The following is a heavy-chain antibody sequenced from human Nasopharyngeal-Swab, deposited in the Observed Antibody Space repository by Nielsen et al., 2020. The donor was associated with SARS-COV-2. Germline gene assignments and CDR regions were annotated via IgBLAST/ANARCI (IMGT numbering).Heavy chain of an antibody. V-gene: IGHV3-30*03. CDR2: ISYDGSNK. D-gene: IGHD4-17*01. J-gene: IGHJ4*02. CDR1: GFTFSSYG. CDR3: ATTVTTGTGDY. Sequence: GESLKISCAASGFTFSSYGMHWVRQAPGKGLEWVAVISYDGSNKYYADSVKGRFTISRDNSKNTLYLQMNSLRAEDTAVYYCATTVTTGTGDYWGQGTLVTVSS.